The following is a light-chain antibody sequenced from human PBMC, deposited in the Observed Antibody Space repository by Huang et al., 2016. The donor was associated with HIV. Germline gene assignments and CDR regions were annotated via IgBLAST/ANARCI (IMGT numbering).Light chain of an antibody. J-gene: IGKJ3*01. V-gene: IGKV1-5*03. CDR3: QQYNSYSFT. Sequence: DIQMTQSPSTLSASVGDRVTITCRASQSISSRLAWYQQKPGKAPKLLIYKASSLESDFPARFSGSGSGTEFTLTISSLQPDDFATYYCQQYNSYSFTFGPGTKVDIK. CDR1: QSISSR. CDR2: KAS.